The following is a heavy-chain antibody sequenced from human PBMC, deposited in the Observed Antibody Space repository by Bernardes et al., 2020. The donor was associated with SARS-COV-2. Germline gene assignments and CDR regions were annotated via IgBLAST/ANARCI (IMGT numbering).Heavy chain of an antibody. CDR1: GFTFSSYG. CDR2: ISYDGSNK. J-gene: IGHJ6*02. Sequence: GGSLRLSCAASGFTFSSYGMHWVRQAPGKGLEWVAVISYDGSNKYYADSVKGRFTISRDNSKNTLYLQMNSLRAEDTAVYYCAKDESGHRTSYYYGMDVWGQGTTVTVSS. V-gene: IGHV3-30*18. D-gene: IGHD1-1*01. CDR3: AKDESGHRTSYYYGMDV.